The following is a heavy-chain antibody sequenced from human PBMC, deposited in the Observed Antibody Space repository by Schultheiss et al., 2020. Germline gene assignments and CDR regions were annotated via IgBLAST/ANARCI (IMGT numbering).Heavy chain of an antibody. V-gene: IGHV4-59*01. Sequence: SETLSLTCTVSGGSISSYYWSWIRQPPGKGLEWIGYIYYSGSTNYNPSLKSRVTISVDTSKNQFSLKLSSVTAADTAVYYCARESYGSGSYYNGGGWFDPWGQGTLVTVSS. J-gene: IGHJ5*02. CDR1: GGSISSYY. CDR2: IYYSGST. CDR3: ARESYGSGSYYNGGGWFDP. D-gene: IGHD3-10*01.